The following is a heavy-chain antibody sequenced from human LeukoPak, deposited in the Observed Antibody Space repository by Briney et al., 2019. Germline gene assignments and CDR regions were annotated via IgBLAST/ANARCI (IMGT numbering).Heavy chain of an antibody. J-gene: IGHJ3*02. CDR1: GFTFSSYA. CDR2: ISGSGGST. V-gene: IGHV3-23*01. CDR3: AKDPEDYYDSSGYYDAFDI. Sequence: GGSLRLSCAASGFTFSSYAMSWVRQAPGKGLEWVSAISGSGGSTYYADSVKGRFTISRDDSKNTLYLQMNSLRAEDTAVYYCAKDPEDYYDSSGYYDAFDIWGQGTMVTVSS. D-gene: IGHD3-22*01.